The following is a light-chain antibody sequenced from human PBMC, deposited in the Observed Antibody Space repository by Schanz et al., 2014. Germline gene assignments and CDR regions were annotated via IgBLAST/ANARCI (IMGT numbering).Light chain of an antibody. J-gene: IGKJ1*01. CDR2: ATS. CDR3: HQFGYSSWT. V-gene: IGKV3-20*01. Sequence: EIVLTQSPGTLSLSPGERATLSCRASQSVHINYLAWHQQKPGQAPRLLIYATSNRATGIPDRFSGSGSGTDFTLTISRLEPEDFAVYFCHQFGYSSWTFGQGTKVEI. CDR1: QSVHINY.